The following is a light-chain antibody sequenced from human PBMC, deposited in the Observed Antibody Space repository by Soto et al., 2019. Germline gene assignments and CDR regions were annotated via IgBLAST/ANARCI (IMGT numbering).Light chain of an antibody. J-gene: IGKJ1*01. CDR2: GAS. V-gene: IGKV3-15*01. Sequence: EIVMTQSRASLSVSPGERATLSCRASQSVSSNLAWYQQKPGQAPRLLIYGASTRATGIPARFSGSGSGTEFTLTISSLQSEDFAVYYCQQYNNWPQTFGQGTKEEIK. CDR1: QSVSSN. CDR3: QQYNNWPQT.